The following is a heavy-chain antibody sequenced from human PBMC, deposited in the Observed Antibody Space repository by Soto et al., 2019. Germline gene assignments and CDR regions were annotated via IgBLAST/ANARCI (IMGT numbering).Heavy chain of an antibody. CDR3: ARAWGVVAATLGYYYYGMDG. V-gene: IGHV4-34*01. CDR2: INHSGST. D-gene: IGHD2-15*01. J-gene: IGHJ6*02. Sequence: SETLSLTCAVYGGSFSGYYWSWIRQPPGKGLEWIGEINHSGSTNYNPSLKSRVTISVDTSKNQFSLKLSSVTAADTAVYYCARAWGVVAATLGYYYYGMDGWGQGTTVTVSS. CDR1: GGSFSGYY.